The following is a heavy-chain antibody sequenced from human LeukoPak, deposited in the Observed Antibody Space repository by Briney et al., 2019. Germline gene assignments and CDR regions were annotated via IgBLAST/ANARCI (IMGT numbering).Heavy chain of an antibody. J-gene: IGHJ4*02. Sequence: SETLSLTCAVYGGSFSGYYWSWIRQPPGKGLEWIGEINHSGSTNYNPSLKSRVTISVDTSKSQFSLKLNSMSAADTAVYYCARGAQTYYDKAPVDYWGQGTLVTVSS. D-gene: IGHD3-22*01. V-gene: IGHV4-34*01. CDR3: ARGAQTYYDKAPVDY. CDR2: INHSGST. CDR1: GGSFSGYY.